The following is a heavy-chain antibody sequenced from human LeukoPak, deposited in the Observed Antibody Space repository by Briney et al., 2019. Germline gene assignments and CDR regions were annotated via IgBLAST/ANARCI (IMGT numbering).Heavy chain of an antibody. Sequence: ETLSLTCTVSGGSISSYYWSWIRQPAGKGLEWIGRYTSGSTNYNPSLKSRVTMSVDTSKNQFSLKLSSVTAADTAVYYCARVMNEYYDILTGYLDYWGQGTLVTVSS. CDR2: YTSGST. D-gene: IGHD3-9*01. V-gene: IGHV4-4*07. J-gene: IGHJ4*02. CDR3: ARVMNEYYDILTGYLDY. CDR1: GGSISSYY.